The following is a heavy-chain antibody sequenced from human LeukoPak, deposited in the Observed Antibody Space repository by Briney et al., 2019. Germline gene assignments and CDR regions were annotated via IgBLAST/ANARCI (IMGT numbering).Heavy chain of an antibody. J-gene: IGHJ6*03. CDR2: ISYIGSNK. V-gene: IGHV3-30*18. Sequence: GGSLRLSCAASGFTFSSYGMHWVRQAPGKGLEWVAVISYIGSNKSYADSVKGRFTISRDNSKNMLSLQMNSLRAEDTAVYYCAKGMGYASGSSYSYYYYMDVWGKGTTVTISS. CDR3: AKGMGYASGSSYSYYYYMDV. CDR1: GFTFSSYG. D-gene: IGHD3-10*01.